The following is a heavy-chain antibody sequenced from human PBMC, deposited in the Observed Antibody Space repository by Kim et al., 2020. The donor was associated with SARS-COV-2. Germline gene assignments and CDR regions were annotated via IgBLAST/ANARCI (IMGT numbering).Heavy chain of an antibody. J-gene: IGHJ6*02. D-gene: IGHD2-15*01. CDR1: GYTFSDYG. CDR3: ARDWGCRGGNCYSKSSFFYGMDV. Sequence: ASVKVSCKASGYTFSDYGISWVRQAPGQGLEWMGWITDYTGDRRLSQRLQDRVTTSQKFRGRVTFNMDTSTSTAYLELRRLRSDDTAVYYCARDWGCRGGNCYSKSSFFYGMDVWGQGTTVTVSS. CDR2: ITDYTGDR. V-gene: IGHV1-18*01.